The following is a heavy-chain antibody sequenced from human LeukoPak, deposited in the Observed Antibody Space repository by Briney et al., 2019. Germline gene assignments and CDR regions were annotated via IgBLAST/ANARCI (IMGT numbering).Heavy chain of an antibody. CDR3: ARAMLWFGGIEYFDY. J-gene: IGHJ4*02. Sequence: PGGSLRLSCAASGFTVSSNYMSWVRQAPGKGLEWVSVIYSGGSTYYADSVKGRFTISRDNSKNTLYLQMNSLRAEDTAVYYCARAMLWFGGIEYFDYRGQGTLVTVSS. D-gene: IGHD3-10*01. CDR2: IYSGGST. V-gene: IGHV3-66*01. CDR1: GFTVSSNY.